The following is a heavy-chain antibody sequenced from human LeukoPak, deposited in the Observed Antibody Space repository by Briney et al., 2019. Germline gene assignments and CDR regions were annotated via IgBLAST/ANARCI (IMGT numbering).Heavy chain of an antibody. V-gene: IGHV4-59*01. CDR1: GASNSNEY. Sequence: PSETLSLTCSVSGASNSNEYWSWVRQPPGKGLEWIGYIYNSGSTNNNPSLKSRVTISVDTSKNQFSLKLSSVTSADTAVYYCAVGPTYYYFDYWGQGTLVTVSS. J-gene: IGHJ4*02. CDR2: IYNSGST. CDR3: AVGPTYYYFDY. D-gene: IGHD1-26*01.